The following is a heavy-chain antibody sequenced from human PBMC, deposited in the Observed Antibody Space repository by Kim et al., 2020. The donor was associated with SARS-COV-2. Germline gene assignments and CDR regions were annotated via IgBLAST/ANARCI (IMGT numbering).Heavy chain of an antibody. CDR3: AREGRDYSSGWSDWYFDL. D-gene: IGHD6-25*01. V-gene: IGHV3-13*01. Sequence: KGRFTISRENAKNSLYLQMNSLRAGDTAVYYCAREGRDYSSGWSDWYFDLWGRGTLVTVSS. J-gene: IGHJ2*01.